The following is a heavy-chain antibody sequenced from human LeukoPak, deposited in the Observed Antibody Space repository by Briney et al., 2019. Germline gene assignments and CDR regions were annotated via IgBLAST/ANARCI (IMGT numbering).Heavy chain of an antibody. V-gene: IGHV3-33*06. CDR1: GFTFSSYG. D-gene: IGHD4-23*01. CDR3: AKDRWNPDY. Sequence: AGRSLRLSCAASGFTFSSYGMQWVRQAPGRGLEWVAVVWDDGSSQNYADSVKGRFTISRDNSKNMLYLQMNSLRAEDTAVYYCAKDRWNPDYWGQGTLVSVSS. CDR2: VWDDGSSQ. J-gene: IGHJ4*02.